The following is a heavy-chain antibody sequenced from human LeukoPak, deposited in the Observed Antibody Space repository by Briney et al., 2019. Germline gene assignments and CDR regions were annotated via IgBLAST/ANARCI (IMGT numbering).Heavy chain of an antibody. Sequence: SETLSLTCAVSGYSIRSCYYWGWIRQPPGKGLEWIGSIYHSGSTYYNPSLKSRVTISVDTSKNQFSLKLSSVTAADTAVYYCARHADSSSWYAYWGQGTLVTVSS. CDR2: IYHSGST. J-gene: IGHJ4*02. D-gene: IGHD6-13*01. CDR1: GYSIRSCYY. CDR3: ARHADSSSWYAY. V-gene: IGHV4-38-2*01.